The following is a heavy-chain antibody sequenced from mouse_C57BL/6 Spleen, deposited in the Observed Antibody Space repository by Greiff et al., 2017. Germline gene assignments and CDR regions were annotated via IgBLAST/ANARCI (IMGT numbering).Heavy chain of an antibody. Sequence: QVQLKQPGAELVKPGASVKLSCKASGYTFTSYWMQWVKQRPGQGLEWIGEIDPSDSCTNDNQKFKGKATLTVDTSSSTAYMQLSSLTSEDSAVYYGARSNDYDPRWDFDYWGQGTTLTVSS. CDR1: GYTFTSYW. D-gene: IGHD2-4*01. J-gene: IGHJ2*01. V-gene: IGHV1-50*01. CDR3: ARSNDYDPRWDFDY. CDR2: IDPSDSCT.